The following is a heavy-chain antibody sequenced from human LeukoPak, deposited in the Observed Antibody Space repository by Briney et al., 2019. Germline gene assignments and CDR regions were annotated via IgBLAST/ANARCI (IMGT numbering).Heavy chain of an antibody. Sequence: GGSLRLSCAASGFTFSDYYMSWIRQAPGKGLEWVSYISSSGSTIYYADSLKGRFTISRDNAKNSLYLQMNSLRAEDTAVYYCARVLREWLLFGWFDPWGQGTLVTVSS. CDR1: GFTFSDYY. J-gene: IGHJ5*02. CDR3: ARVLREWLLFGWFDP. V-gene: IGHV3-11*01. CDR2: ISSSGSTI. D-gene: IGHD3-3*01.